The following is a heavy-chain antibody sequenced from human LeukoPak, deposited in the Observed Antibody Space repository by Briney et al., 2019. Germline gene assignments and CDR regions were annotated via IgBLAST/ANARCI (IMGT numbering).Heavy chain of an antibody. Sequence: TSETLSLTCTVSGGSISSYYWSWIRQPPGKGLEWIGYIHYSGGTNYNPSLKSRVTISVDTSKNQFSLKLRSVTAADTAVYYCARALLGYCSGGSCYSDAFDIWGQGTMVTVSS. CDR3: ARALLGYCSGGSCYSDAFDI. V-gene: IGHV4-59*08. CDR2: IHYSGGT. D-gene: IGHD2-15*01. CDR1: GGSISSYY. J-gene: IGHJ3*02.